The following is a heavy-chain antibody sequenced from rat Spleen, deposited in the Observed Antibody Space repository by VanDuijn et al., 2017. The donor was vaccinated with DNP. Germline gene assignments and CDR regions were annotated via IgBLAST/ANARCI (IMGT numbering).Heavy chain of an antibody. CDR1: GFSFSNYN. Sequence: EVELVESGGGLVQPGRSLKLSCAAAGFSFSNYNMAWVRQAPTTGLEWVASISTGRGTTYYRDSVKGRLTISRDNAKSTLYLQVDSLRSEDTATYYCARHVDTGPYYAMDVWGQGISVTVSS. J-gene: IGHJ4*01. CDR3: ARHVDTGPYYAMDV. D-gene: IGHD4-1*01. CDR2: ISTGRGTT. V-gene: IGHV5-25*01.